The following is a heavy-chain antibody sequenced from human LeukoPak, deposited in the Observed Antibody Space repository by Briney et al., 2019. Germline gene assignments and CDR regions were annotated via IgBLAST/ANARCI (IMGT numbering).Heavy chain of an antibody. Sequence: ASVKVSCKASGYTFTGYYMHWVRQAPGQGLEWMGWINPNSGGTNYAQKFQGRVTMTRDTSISTAYMELSRLRSDDTAVYYCARDRYDSSGYYWRYFDYWDQGTLVTVSS. J-gene: IGHJ4*02. CDR3: ARDRYDSSGYYWRYFDY. V-gene: IGHV1-2*02. CDR1: GYTFTGYY. D-gene: IGHD3-22*01. CDR2: INPNSGGT.